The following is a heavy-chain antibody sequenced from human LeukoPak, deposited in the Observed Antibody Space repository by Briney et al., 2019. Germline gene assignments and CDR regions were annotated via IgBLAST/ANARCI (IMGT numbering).Heavy chain of an antibody. CDR1: GGTFSSYA. J-gene: IGHJ6*02. Sequence: GASVKVSCKASGGTFSSYAISWVRQAPGQGLEWMGGIIPIFGTANCAQKFQGRVTITADESTSTAYMELSSLRSEDTAVYYCARDLLVLRYFDWLTRHYYYYGMDVWGQGTTVTVSS. V-gene: IGHV1-69*13. D-gene: IGHD3-9*01. CDR2: IIPIFGTA. CDR3: ARDLLVLRYFDWLTRHYYYYGMDV.